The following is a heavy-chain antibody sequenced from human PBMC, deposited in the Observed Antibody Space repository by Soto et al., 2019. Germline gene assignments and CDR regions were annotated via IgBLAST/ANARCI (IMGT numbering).Heavy chain of an antibody. J-gene: IGHJ4*02. CDR1: GFTFDGYA. V-gene: IGHV3-9*01. CDR3: AKDTVDGLDY. Sequence: TLRLSCAAPGFTFDGYANHWVRQAPGKGLEWVSGISWNSSGIGYSDSLQGRFTISRDNAKNSLYLQMTSPSAEDTALYYCAKDTVDGLDYWGQGTLVTVSS. CDR2: ISWNSSGI.